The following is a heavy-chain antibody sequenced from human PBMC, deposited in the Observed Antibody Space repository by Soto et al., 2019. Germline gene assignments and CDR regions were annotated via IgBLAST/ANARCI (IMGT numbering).Heavy chain of an antibody. J-gene: IGHJ4*02. CDR3: GVGEGGAGGGGYY. D-gene: IGHD3-10*01. CDR2: MNPNSGNT. Sequence: QVQLVQSGAEVKKPGASVKVSCKASGYTFTSYDINWVRQATGQGLEWMGWMNPNSGNTGYAQKFQGRVTMTRNTSISTGWMGLGRLRAEDAAVYEWGVGEGGAGGGGYYWGQGTLVTVSS. V-gene: IGHV1-8*01. CDR1: GYTFTSYD.